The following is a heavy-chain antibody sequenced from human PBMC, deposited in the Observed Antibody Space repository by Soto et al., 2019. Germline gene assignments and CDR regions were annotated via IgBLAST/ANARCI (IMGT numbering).Heavy chain of an antibody. Sequence: VPVKVSSKASWYTFSSYGIIWVRQAPGHGLEWMGWISAYNGHTNYAQKLQGRVTMTTATSTSTAFMELRSLRSDDTAVYCCRGSGGVLEDNWCDSWGQVTLVTVSS. CDR1: WYTFSSYG. J-gene: IGHJ5*01. CDR3: RGSGGVLEDNWCDS. D-gene: IGHD1-1*01. CDR2: ISAYNGHT. V-gene: IGHV1-18*04.